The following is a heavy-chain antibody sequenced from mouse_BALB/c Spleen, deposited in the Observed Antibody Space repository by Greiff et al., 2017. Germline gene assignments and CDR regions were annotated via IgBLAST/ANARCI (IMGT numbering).Heavy chain of an antibody. CDR3: ARRLYYFDY. CDR1: GYAFTNYW. V-gene: IGHV1-63*01. J-gene: IGHJ2*01. CDR2: IYPGSGNT. D-gene: IGHD2-4*01. Sequence: QVQLQQSGAELVRPGTSVKISCKASGYAFTNYWLGWVKQRPGHGLEWIGDIYPGSGNTYYNEKFKGKATLTADKSSSTAYMQLSSLTSEDSAVYCCARRLYYFDYWGQGTTLTVSS.